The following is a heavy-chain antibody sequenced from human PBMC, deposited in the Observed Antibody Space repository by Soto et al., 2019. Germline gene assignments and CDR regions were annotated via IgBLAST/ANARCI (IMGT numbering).Heavy chain of an antibody. J-gene: IGHJ1*01. CDR3: AKRPWAYSSSWSLYFQH. CDR1: GFTFSSYG. D-gene: IGHD6-13*01. CDR2: ISYDGSNK. Sequence: GGSLRLSCAASGFTFSSYGMHWVRQAPGKGLEWVAVISYDGSNKYYADSVKGRFTISRDNSKNTLYLQMNSLRAEDTAVYYCAKRPWAYSSSWSLYFQHWGQGTLVTVSS. V-gene: IGHV3-30*18.